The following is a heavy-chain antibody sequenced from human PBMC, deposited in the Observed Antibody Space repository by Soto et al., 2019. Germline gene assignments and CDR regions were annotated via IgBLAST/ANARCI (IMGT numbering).Heavy chain of an antibody. V-gene: IGHV1-18*04. D-gene: IGHD3-3*02. J-gene: IGHJ4*01. CDR1: GYTFTSYG. CDR2: ISAYNGNT. Sequence: AASVQVSSKASGYTFTSYGISWLRQAPGQGLEWMGWISAYNGNTNYAQKLQGRVTMTTETSTSTAYMELRSLRSDDTVVYYGATSMIGKWAPPDYWGQGTLGTVSS. CDR3: ATSMIGKWAPPDY.